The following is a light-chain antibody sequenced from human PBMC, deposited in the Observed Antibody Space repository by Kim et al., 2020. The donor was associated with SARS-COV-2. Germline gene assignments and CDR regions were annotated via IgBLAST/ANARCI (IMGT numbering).Light chain of an antibody. Sequence: QSALTQPRSVSGFPGQSVTISCTGTSTDVGGYNYVSWYQQHPGKAPKLMIYDVYNRPSGVPDRFSASKSGNTASLTISGLQAEDEADYYCCSYAGSSTRYVFGSGTKVTFL. CDR1: STDVGGYNY. CDR3: CSYAGSSTRYV. V-gene: IGLV2-11*01. J-gene: IGLJ1*01. CDR2: DVY.